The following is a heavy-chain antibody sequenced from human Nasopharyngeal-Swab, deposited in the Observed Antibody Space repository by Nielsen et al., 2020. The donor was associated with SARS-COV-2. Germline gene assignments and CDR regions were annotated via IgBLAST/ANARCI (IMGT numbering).Heavy chain of an antibody. Sequence: SDTLSLTCTVSGGPMSPFYWSWIRQSARNGLEYIGRISTSGSPTYNPSLKSRVTMSVDTSKNQFSLNVTSVTAADSAIYYCARDSSSWYLLGGLDVWGQGTTVTVSS. V-gene: IGHV4-4*07. CDR2: ISTSGSP. J-gene: IGHJ6*02. CDR3: ARDSSSWYLLGGLDV. CDR1: GGPMSPFY. D-gene: IGHD6-13*01.